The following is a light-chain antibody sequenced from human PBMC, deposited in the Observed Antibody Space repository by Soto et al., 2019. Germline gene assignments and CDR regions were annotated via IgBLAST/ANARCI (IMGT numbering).Light chain of an antibody. V-gene: IGLV1-40*01. CDR2: ANS. CDR1: SSNIGAGYD. CDR3: QSYDTSLSVV. Sequence: QSVLTQPPSVSGAPGQRVTISCTGSSSNIGAGYDVHWYQQLPGTAPKLLMYANSNRPSGVPDRFSGSKSGTSASLAITGLQVEDEADYYCQSYDTSLSVVFGGGTKVTVL. J-gene: IGLJ2*01.